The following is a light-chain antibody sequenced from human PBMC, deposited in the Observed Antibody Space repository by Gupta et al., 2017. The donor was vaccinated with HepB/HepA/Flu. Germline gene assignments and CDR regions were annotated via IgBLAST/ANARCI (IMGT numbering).Light chain of an antibody. Sequence: EIVLTQSPGTLSLSPGERATLSCRASQSVNNYLAWYQQKPGQAPRLLIYDASNRDTGIPARFGGSGLGKDFTLTISSREPEDFAVYYCQQRGNWPLYIFGQGTKLEIK. CDR1: QSVNNY. CDR2: DAS. CDR3: QQRGNWPLYI. J-gene: IGKJ2*01. V-gene: IGKV3-11*01.